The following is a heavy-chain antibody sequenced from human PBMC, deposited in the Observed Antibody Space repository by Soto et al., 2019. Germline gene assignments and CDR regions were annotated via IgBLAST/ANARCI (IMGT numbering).Heavy chain of an antibody. V-gene: IGHV1-2*04. CDR3: ARDRGSGDAFEI. CDR2: TNPNSGGT. D-gene: IGHD6-25*01. J-gene: IGHJ3*02. CDR1: GYTFTGYY. Sequence: AASVKVSCKASGYTFTGYYMHWVRQAPGQGLEWMGWTNPNSGGTNYAQKFRGWVTMTRDTSISTAYMELSRLKSDDTAVYYCARDRGSGDAFEIWGQGTMVTVSS.